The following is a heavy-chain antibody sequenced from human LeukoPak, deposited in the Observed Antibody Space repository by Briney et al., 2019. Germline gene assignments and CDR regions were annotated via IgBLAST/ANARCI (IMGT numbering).Heavy chain of an antibody. Sequence: GGSLRLSCAASGFIFSSYPMSWVRQAPGKGLEWVSSISSSAYIYYGDSVRGRFTISRDNAKNSVYLEMNSLRAEDTAVYYCARDRGGQQFDCWGQGTLVTVSS. D-gene: IGHD3-10*01. CDR3: ARDRGGQQFDC. J-gene: IGHJ4*02. CDR1: GFIFSSYP. CDR2: ISSSAYI. V-gene: IGHV3-21*01.